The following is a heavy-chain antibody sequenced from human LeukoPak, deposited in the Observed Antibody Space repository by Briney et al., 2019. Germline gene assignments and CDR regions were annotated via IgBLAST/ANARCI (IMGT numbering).Heavy chain of an antibody. CDR1: GGSFSDYH. J-gene: IGHJ4*02. CDR2: VNHSGTT. D-gene: IGHD3-10*01. Sequence: PSETLSLTCAVYGGSFSDYHWSWIRQPPGKGLEWIGEVNHSGTTNYNPSLKSRVTISVDTSKNQLSLRLNSLTAADTAVYYCARGRVIAYYWGQGTLLTVSS. V-gene: IGHV4-34*01. CDR3: ARGRVIAYY.